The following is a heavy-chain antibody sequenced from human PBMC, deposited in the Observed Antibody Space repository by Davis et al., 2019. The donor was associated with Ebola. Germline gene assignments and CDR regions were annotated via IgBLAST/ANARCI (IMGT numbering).Heavy chain of an antibody. D-gene: IGHD1-1*01. CDR1: GYSFTSYW. Sequence: GESLKISCKGSGYSFTSYWIGWVRQLPGKGLEWMGIIYPGDSDTRYSPSYQGQVIISADKSISTAYLQWSSLKASDTAMYYCARGYEKDWFDPWGQGTLVTVSS. CDR3: ARGYEKDWFDP. CDR2: IYPGDSDT. J-gene: IGHJ5*02. V-gene: IGHV5-51*01.